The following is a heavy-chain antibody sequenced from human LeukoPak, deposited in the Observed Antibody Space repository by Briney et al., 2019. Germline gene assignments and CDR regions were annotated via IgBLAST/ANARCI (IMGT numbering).Heavy chain of an antibody. D-gene: IGHD4-17*01. CDR2: INHSGST. Sequence: SETLSLTCAVYGGSFSGYYWSWIRQPPGKGLEWIGEINHSGSTNYNPSLKSRVTISVDTSKNQFSLKLSSVTAADTAVYYCARGHIRFHYWGQGTLVTVSS. CDR3: ARGHIRFHY. J-gene: IGHJ4*02. CDR1: GGSFSGYY. V-gene: IGHV4-34*01.